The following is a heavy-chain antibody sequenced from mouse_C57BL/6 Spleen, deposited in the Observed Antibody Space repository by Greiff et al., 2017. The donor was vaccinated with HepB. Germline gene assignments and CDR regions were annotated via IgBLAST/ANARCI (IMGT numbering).Heavy chain of an antibody. CDR2: IDPENGDT. CDR3: TTGTKFAY. V-gene: IGHV14-4*01. J-gene: IGHJ3*01. D-gene: IGHD4-1*01. Sequence: EVQLQQSGAELVRPGASVKLSCTASGFNIKDDYMHWVKQRPEQGLEWIGWIDPENGDTEYASKFQGKATITADTSSNTAYLQLSSLTSEDTAVYYCTTGTKFAYWGHGTLVTVSA. CDR1: GFNIKDDY.